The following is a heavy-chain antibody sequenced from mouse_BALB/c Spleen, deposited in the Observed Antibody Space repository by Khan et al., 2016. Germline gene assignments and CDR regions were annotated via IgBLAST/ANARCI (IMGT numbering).Heavy chain of an antibody. J-gene: IGHJ3*01. Sequence: EVELVESGGDIVKPGGSLKLSCAASGYTFSTYGMSWVRQTPDKRLEWVATVSTGGHYTYYSDTVKGRFTISRDNAKNTLYLQMSSLRSEDTCMFYCTRLAYYYDSEGFAYWGQGTLVTFSA. D-gene: IGHD1-1*01. CDR3: TRLAYYYDSEGFAY. V-gene: IGHV5-6*01. CDR2: VSTGGHYT. CDR1: GYTFSTYG.